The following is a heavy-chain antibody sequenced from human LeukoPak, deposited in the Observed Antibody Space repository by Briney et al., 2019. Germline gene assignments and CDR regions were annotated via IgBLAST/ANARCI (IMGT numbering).Heavy chain of an antibody. V-gene: IGHV1-8*03. D-gene: IGHD1-26*01. Sequence: VASVKVSCKASGYTFTSYDINWVRQATGQGLEWMGWMNPNSGNTGYAQKFQGRVTITRNTSISTAYMELSSLRSGDTAVYYCASRIVGATHLDAFDIWGQGTMVTVSS. CDR1: GYTFTSYD. CDR2: MNPNSGNT. CDR3: ASRIVGATHLDAFDI. J-gene: IGHJ3*02.